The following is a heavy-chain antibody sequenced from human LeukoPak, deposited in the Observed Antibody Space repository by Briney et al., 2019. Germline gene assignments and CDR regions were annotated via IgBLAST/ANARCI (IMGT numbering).Heavy chain of an antibody. CDR2: ISYDGTNK. V-gene: IGHV3-30-3*01. Sequence: GGSLRLSCAASGFTFRSYAMHWVRQAPRKGLEWVAGISYDGTNKYYADSVKGRFTISRDNSKNTLYLQMNSLRTDDTAVYYCARESPACGEDCYFDYWGQGTLVTVSS. J-gene: IGHJ4*02. D-gene: IGHD2-21*02. CDR1: GFTFRSYA. CDR3: ARESPACGEDCYFDY.